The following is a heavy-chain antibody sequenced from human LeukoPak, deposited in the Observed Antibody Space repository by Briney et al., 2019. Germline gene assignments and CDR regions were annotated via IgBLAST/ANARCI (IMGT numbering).Heavy chain of an antibody. D-gene: IGHD3-10*01. V-gene: IGHV3-30*04. Sequence: PGGSLRLSCAASGFTFSSYAMHWVRQAPGKGLEWVAVISYDGSNKYYADSVKGRFTISRDNAKNSLYLQMNSLRAEDTAVYYCARGHYYGSGSYWDDAFDIWGQGTMVTVSS. CDR1: GFTFSSYA. CDR2: ISYDGSNK. J-gene: IGHJ3*02. CDR3: ARGHYYGSGSYWDDAFDI.